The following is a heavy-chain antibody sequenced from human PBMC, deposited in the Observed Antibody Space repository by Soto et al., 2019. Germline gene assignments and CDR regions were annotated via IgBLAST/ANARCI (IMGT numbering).Heavy chain of an antibody. Sequence: QVQLQQWGAGLLKPSETLSLTCAVYGGSFSGYYWSWIRQPPGKGLEWIGEINHSGSTNYNPSLKSRVTISVDTSKNQFSLTLSSVTAADTAVYYCARGGLYCSGGSCYSGYFQHWGQGTLVTVSS. D-gene: IGHD2-15*01. CDR2: INHSGST. J-gene: IGHJ1*01. CDR1: GGSFSGYY. CDR3: ARGGLYCSGGSCYSGYFQH. V-gene: IGHV4-34*01.